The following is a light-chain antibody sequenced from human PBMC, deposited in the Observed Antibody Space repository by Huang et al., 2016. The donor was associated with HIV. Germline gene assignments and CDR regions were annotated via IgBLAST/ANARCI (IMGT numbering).Light chain of an antibody. CDR1: QSVGRN. CDR3: QQYDAWRT. Sequence: EVLMTQSPATLSVSPGASATLYCRASQSVGRNLAWYQQKRGQSPRLLIYGAFTRATGVPDRFSGSGSGTDFRLTISSLQSEDFAVHYCQQYDAWRTFGQGTKVEL. J-gene: IGKJ1*01. CDR2: GAF. V-gene: IGKV3-15*01.